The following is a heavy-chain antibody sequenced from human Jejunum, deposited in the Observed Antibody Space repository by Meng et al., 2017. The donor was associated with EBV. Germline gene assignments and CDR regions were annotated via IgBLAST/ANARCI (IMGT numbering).Heavy chain of an antibody. D-gene: IGHD1-26*01. CDR3: TRAGYYRFDY. CDR2: ITPDGRTI. CDR1: RFTPSDHC. Sequence: LDCRGRCVPLAGSLRPAWHAPRFTPSDHCIHWVRQAPGEGLMWVLRITPDGRTINSGDSVKGRFTISRDNANNTVFLQMNSLRAEDTAVYYCTRAGYYRFDYWGQGALVTVSS. J-gene: IGHJ4*02. V-gene: IGHV3-74*01.